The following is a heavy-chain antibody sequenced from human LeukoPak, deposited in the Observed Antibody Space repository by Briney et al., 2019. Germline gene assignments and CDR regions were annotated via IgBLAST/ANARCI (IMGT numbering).Heavy chain of an antibody. CDR1: GGSISSYY. CDR2: IYYSGST. V-gene: IGHV4-59*08. D-gene: IGHD3-3*01. J-gene: IGHJ4*02. Sequence: SETLSLTCTVSGGSISSYYWGWIRQPPGNRLEIIGYIYYSGSTTRYNPSLQSRVTISIDTSKSLFSLNLSSVTAADTALYYCARYFSCSTNRWYLDFWGQGTLVTVSS. CDR3: ARYFSCSTNRWYLDF.